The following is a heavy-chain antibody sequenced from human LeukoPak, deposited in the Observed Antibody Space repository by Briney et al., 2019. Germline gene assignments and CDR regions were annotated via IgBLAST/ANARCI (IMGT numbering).Heavy chain of an antibody. Sequence: SETLSLTCTVSGDSIGNYYWSWIRQTPGKGLEWIGCIHSRGNTYYNPSLKSRVTISIDTSKNQFSLELRSVTAADTAIYFCARGYFDTSGYSNPFDFWDQGTLVTVSS. J-gene: IGHJ4*02. V-gene: IGHV4-4*09. CDR3: ARGYFDTSGYSNPFDF. CDR1: GDSIGNYY. CDR2: IHSRGNT. D-gene: IGHD3-22*01.